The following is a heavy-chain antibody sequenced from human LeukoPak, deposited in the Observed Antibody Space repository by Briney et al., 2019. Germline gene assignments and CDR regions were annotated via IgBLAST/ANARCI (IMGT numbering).Heavy chain of an antibody. CDR3: ARDRLLWLGEEDY. CDR1: GFTFDDYG. V-gene: IGHV3-20*04. D-gene: IGHD3-10*01. Sequence: PGGSLRLSCAASGFTFDDYGMSWVRQAPGKGLEWVSGINWNGGSTHYADSVKGRFSISRDNTKNSLYLQMNSLRAEDTAVYYCARDRLLWLGEEDYWGQGTLVTVSS. J-gene: IGHJ4*02. CDR2: INWNGGST.